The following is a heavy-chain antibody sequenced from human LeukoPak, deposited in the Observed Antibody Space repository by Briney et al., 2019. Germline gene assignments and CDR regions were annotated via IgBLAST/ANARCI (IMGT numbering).Heavy chain of an antibody. CDR2: VYYSGNT. CDR3: AREYGFMTTVFHAFDI. V-gene: IGHV4-39*07. D-gene: IGHD4-17*01. CDR1: GGSITSSSYY. J-gene: IGHJ3*02. Sequence: SETLSLTCTVSGGSITSSSYYWGWIRQPPGKGLEWIGSVYYSGNTYYNPSLKSRVTISVDTPKKQFSLKLTSVTAADTAIYYCAREYGFMTTVFHAFDIWGQGTMVTVS.